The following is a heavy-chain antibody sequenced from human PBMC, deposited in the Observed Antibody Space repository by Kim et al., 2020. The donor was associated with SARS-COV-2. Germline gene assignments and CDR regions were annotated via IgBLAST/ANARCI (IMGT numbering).Heavy chain of an antibody. CDR3: TATMAELIAAAGRYYYYYYGMDV. CDR1: GFTFSNAW. D-gene: IGHD6-13*01. V-gene: IGHV3-15*01. J-gene: IGHJ6*02. CDR2: IKSKTDGGTT. Sequence: GGSLRLSCAASGFTFSNAWMSWVRQAPGKGLEWVGRIKSKTDGGTTDYAAPVKGRFTISRDDSKNTLYLQMNSLKTEDTAVYYCTATMAELIAAAGRYYYYYYGMDVWGQGTTVTVSS.